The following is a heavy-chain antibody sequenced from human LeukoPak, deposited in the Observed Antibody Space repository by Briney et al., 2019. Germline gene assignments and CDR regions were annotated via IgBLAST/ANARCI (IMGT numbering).Heavy chain of an antibody. CDR2: VRYDGNTK. Sequence: GGSLTLSCAASGFNIRTYGMHWVRQAPGKGLEWVAIVRYDGNTKNYVDSVKGRFTISRDTSKNTVFLQMNSLRAEDTALYYCASLAVAGTTFDYWGQGTLVTVSS. CDR1: GFNIRTYG. V-gene: IGHV3-30*02. J-gene: IGHJ4*02. CDR3: ASLAVAGTTFDY. D-gene: IGHD6-19*01.